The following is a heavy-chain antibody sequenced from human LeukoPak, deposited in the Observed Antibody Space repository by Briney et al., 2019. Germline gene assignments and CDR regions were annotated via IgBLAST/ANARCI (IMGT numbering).Heavy chain of an antibody. V-gene: IGHV4-39*01. CDR2: MYYSGSS. Sequence: KSSETLSLTCNVSGGSISSSSYYWGWIRQPPGKGLEWIGSMYYSGSSYYNPSLKSRVTISVDTSKNQFSLKLSSVTAADTAVYYCARQYSGYPRNWFDPWGQGTLVTVSS. J-gene: IGHJ5*02. D-gene: IGHD5-12*01. CDR3: ARQYSGYPRNWFDP. CDR1: GGSISSSSYY.